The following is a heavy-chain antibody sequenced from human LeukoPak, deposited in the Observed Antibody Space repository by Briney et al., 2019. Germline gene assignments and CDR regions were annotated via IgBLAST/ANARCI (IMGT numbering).Heavy chain of an antibody. CDR1: GYTFTSYA. J-gene: IGHJ4*02. Sequence: ASVKVSCKASGYTFTSYAMQWVRQAPGQRLEWMGWINAGNGNTKYSQKFQGRVTITRDTSASIAYMKLSSLRSEDTAVYYCARDRGVTMVRGVIDSFDCWGQGALVTVSS. CDR2: INAGNGNT. V-gene: IGHV1-3*01. CDR3: ARDRGVTMVRGVIDSFDC. D-gene: IGHD3-10*01.